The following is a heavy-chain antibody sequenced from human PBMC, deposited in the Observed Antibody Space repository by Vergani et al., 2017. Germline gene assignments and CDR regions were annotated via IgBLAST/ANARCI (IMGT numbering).Heavy chain of an antibody. J-gene: IGHJ3*02. CDR1: GGSFSGYY. V-gene: IGHV4-34*01. CDR3: ARVRVTRVRGVIITAITFDI. CDR2: INHSGST. Sequence: QVQLQQWGAGLLKPSETLSLTCAVYGGSFSGYYWSWIRQPPGKGLEWVGEINHSGSTNYNPSLKSRVTISVDTSKNQFSLKLSSVTAADTAVYYCARVRVTRVRGVIITAITFDIWGQGTMVTVSS. D-gene: IGHD3-10*01.